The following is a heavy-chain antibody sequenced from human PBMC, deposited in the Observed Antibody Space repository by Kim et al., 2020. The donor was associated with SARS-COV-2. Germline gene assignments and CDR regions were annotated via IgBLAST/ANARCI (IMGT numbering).Heavy chain of an antibody. CDR2: VNPNSGDT. D-gene: IGHD3-16*01. J-gene: IGHJ5*02. CDR1: GYTFTAYY. CDR3: AGGKEDPS. Sequence: ASVKVSCKASGYTFTAYYIHWVRQAPGQGLEWMGWVNPNSGDTNYAQKFQGRVTMTRDTSISAAYMELRSLRSDDTAVYYCAGGKEDPSWGQGTPVTVSS. V-gene: IGHV1-2*02.